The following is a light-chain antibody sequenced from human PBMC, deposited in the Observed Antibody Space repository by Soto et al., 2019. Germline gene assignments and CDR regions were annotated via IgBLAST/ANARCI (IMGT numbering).Light chain of an antibody. Sequence: DIQMTQSPSSVSASVGDRVSITCRASQGLGTWLAWYQQKPGKAPKLLIYAASSLQSCVPSRFSGSGSGTDFTLTISSLKPEDFATYSCQQANSFPFTFGPGTKVDMK. CDR1: QGLGTW. J-gene: IGKJ3*01. V-gene: IGKV1-12*01. CDR3: QQANSFPFT. CDR2: AAS.